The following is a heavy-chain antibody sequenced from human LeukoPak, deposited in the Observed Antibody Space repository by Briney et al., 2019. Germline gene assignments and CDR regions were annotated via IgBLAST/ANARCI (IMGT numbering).Heavy chain of an antibody. Sequence: SETLSLTCTVSGGSISSHYWSWIRQPPGKGLEWIGYIYYSGSTNYNPSLKSRVTISVDTSKNQFSLTLSSVAAADTAVYYCARGPPLGVVQYYYGSGSPNYYYMDVWGKGTTVTVSS. D-gene: IGHD3-10*01. CDR3: ARGPPLGVVQYYYGSGSPNYYYMDV. J-gene: IGHJ6*03. CDR2: IYYSGST. V-gene: IGHV4-59*11. CDR1: GGSISSHY.